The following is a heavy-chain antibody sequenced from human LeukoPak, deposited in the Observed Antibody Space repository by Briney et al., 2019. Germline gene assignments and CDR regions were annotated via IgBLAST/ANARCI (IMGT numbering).Heavy chain of an antibody. CDR3: AKHGELLSWFDP. J-gene: IGHJ5*02. D-gene: IGHD1-26*01. Sequence: TSETLSLTCTVSGGSISSYYWGWIRQPPGKGLEWIGSIYYSGSTYYNPSLKSRVTISVDTSKNHFSLKLRSVTAADTAVYYCAKHGELLSWFDPWGQGTQVTVSS. CDR2: IYYSGST. V-gene: IGHV4-39*01. CDR1: GGSISSYY.